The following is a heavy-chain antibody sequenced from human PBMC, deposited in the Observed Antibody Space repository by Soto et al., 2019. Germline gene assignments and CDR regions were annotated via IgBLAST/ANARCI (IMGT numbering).Heavy chain of an antibody. CDR1: GGSFSGYY. Sequence: NPSETLSLTCAVYGGSFSGYYWSWIRQPPGKGLEWIGEINHSGSTNYNPSLKSRVTISVDTSKNQFSLKLSSVTAADTAVYYCASKDCGGDCVSPRGAFDIWGQGTMVTVSS. J-gene: IGHJ3*02. CDR3: ASKDCGGDCVSPRGAFDI. CDR2: INHSGST. V-gene: IGHV4-34*01. D-gene: IGHD2-21*01.